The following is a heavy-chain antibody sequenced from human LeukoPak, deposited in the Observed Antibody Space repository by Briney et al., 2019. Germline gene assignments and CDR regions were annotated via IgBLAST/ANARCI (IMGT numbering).Heavy chain of an antibody. V-gene: IGHV4-61*02. CDR1: GGSISSGSYY. Sequence: PSETLSLTCTASGGSISSGSYYWSWIRQPAGKGLEWIGRIYISGSTNYNPSLKSRVTISVDTSKNQFSLKLSSVTAADTAVYYCARDSTARGGAFDIWGQGTMVTVSS. CDR3: ARDSTARGGAFDI. CDR2: IYISGST. D-gene: IGHD2-15*01. J-gene: IGHJ3*02.